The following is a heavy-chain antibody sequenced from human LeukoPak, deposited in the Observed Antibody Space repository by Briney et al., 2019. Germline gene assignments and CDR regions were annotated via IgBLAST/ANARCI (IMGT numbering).Heavy chain of an antibody. D-gene: IGHD4-23*01. J-gene: IGHJ6*03. V-gene: IGHV7-4-1*02. Sequence: ASVKVSCKASGYTFTSYAMNWVRQAPGQGLDWMGWINTNTGNPTYAQGFTGRFVFPLDTSVSTAYLQISSLKAEDTAVYYCARDLYGGNPLYYYYYYMDVWGKGTTVTVSS. CDR2: INTNTGNP. CDR3: ARDLYGGNPLYYYYYYMDV. CDR1: GYTFTSYA.